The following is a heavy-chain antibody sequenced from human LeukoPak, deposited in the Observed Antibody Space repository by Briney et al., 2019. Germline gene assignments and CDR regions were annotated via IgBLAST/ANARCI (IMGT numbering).Heavy chain of an antibody. V-gene: IGHV3-23*01. J-gene: IGHJ4*02. D-gene: IGHD3-22*01. CDR1: GFTFSSYA. Sequence: GGSLRLSCAASGFTFSSYAMSWFRQAPGKGLEGFSAISGSGGSTYYADSVKGRFTISRDNSKNTLYLQMNSLRAEDTAVYYCASMIVVPQLFDYWGQGTLVTVSS. CDR2: ISGSGGST. CDR3: ASMIVVPQLFDY.